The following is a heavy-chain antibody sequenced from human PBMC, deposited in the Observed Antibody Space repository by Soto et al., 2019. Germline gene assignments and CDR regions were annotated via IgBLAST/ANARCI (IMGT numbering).Heavy chain of an antibody. J-gene: IGHJ6*02. Sequence: ASVKVSCKASGYTFTSYDINWVRQATGQGLEWMGWMNPNSGNTGYAQKFQGRVTMTRNTSISTAYMELSSLRSEDTAVYYCARNRDFWSGYSNYYYYGMDVWGQGTTVTVSS. CDR2: MNPNSGNT. CDR3: ARNRDFWSGYSNYYYYGMDV. D-gene: IGHD3-3*01. CDR1: GYTFTSYD. V-gene: IGHV1-8*01.